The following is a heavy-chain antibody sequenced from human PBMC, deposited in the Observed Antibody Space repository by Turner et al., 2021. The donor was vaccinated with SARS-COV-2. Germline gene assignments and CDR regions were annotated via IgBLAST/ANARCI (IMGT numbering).Heavy chain of an antibody. D-gene: IGHD3-16*02. Sequence: QVQLVQSGAEVKKPGASVKGSCKASGYTFSNYDINWVRQATGQGLEWMGWMNPNSGNTGYAQKFQGRVTMTRNTSISTAYMELSSLRSEDTAVYYCARGMFRFGGVIVRPFDYWGQGTLVTVSS. CDR3: ARGMFRFGGVIVRPFDY. V-gene: IGHV1-8*01. J-gene: IGHJ4*02. CDR1: GYTFSNYD. CDR2: MNPNSGNT.